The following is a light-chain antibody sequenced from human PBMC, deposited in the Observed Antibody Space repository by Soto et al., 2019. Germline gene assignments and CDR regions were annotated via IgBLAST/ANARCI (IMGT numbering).Light chain of an antibody. CDR3: QQYENLPT. CDR1: QNINNY. V-gene: IGKV1-33*01. J-gene: IGKJ5*01. Sequence: DIQMTQSPSSLSASVRDRVTITCQASQNINNYLNWYQQKPGRAPKLLIYDASNLEAGVPSRFRRSGSGTDFTFTISRLQPEDIATYYCQQYENLPTFGQGTRLEIK. CDR2: DAS.